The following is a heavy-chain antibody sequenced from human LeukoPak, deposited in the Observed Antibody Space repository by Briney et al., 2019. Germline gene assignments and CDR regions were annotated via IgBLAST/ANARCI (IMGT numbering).Heavy chain of an antibody. CDR1: GYTFTSYY. CDR2: INPNSGGT. D-gene: IGHD2-2*01. CDR3: ARDHGRYCSSTSCYDKGNDY. V-gene: IGHV1-2*02. Sequence: GATVKVSCKASGYTFTSYYMHWVGQAPGQGLEWMGWINPNSGGTNYAQKFQGRVTMTRDTSISTAYMELSRLRSDDTAVYYSARDHGRYCSSTSCYDKGNDYWGQGTLVTVSS. J-gene: IGHJ4*02.